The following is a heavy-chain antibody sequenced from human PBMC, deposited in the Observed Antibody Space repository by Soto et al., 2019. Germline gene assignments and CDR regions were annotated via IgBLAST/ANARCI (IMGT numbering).Heavy chain of an antibody. D-gene: IGHD6-6*01. V-gene: IGHV4-31*03. CDR2: IYDIGSA. CDR3: ARASSSSSAIDY. Sequence: QVQLQESGPGLVKPSQTLSLTCTVSGESISSGGYYWSWIRQHPGKGLEWIGYIYDIGSAYYNPSLKSRVSISMDTSKNQFDMRLSSVTAADTAVYYCARASSSSSAIDYWGQGTLITVSS. J-gene: IGHJ4*02. CDR1: GESISSGGYY.